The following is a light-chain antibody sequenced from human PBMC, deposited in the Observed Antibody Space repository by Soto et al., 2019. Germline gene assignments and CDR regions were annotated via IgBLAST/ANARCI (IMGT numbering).Light chain of an antibody. CDR3: SSYTSSSTVV. CDR2: DVS. J-gene: IGLJ2*01. CDR1: SSDVGGYNY. Sequence: QSALTQPASVSGSPGQSITISCTGTSSDVGGYNYVSWYQQHTDKAPKLMIYDVSYRPSGVSNRFSGFKSGNMASLTISGLQAEDEADYYCSSYTSSSTVVFGGGTKLTVL. V-gene: IGLV2-14*01.